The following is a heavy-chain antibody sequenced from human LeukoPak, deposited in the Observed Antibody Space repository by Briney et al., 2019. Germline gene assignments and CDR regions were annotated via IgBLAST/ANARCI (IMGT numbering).Heavy chain of an antibody. J-gene: IGHJ4*02. D-gene: IGHD5-24*01. CDR1: GFSLSTSGVG. Sequence: SGPTLGHPPAPLTLTFTFSGFSLSTSGVGVGWIRQPPGKALEWLALIYWGDDKRYSPSLKSRLTITKDTSKNQVVLTMANMDPVDTATYYCAHREMAAYFDYWGQGTLVTVSS. CDR2: IYWGDDK. V-gene: IGHV2-5*02. CDR3: AHREMAAYFDY.